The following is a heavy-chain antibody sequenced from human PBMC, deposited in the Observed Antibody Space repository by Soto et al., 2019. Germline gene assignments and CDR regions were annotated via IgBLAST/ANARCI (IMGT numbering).Heavy chain of an antibody. D-gene: IGHD3-16*01. CDR1: SGSISSQY. CDR3: ARGLGLGGAWPRAYLGY. J-gene: IGHJ4*02. Sequence: QVQLQESGPGLVKPSGTLSLSCTVSSGSISSQYWSWIRQPPGKGLEWIGYIHYSGSTNYNPSLTRRVPISTDPAKNQFPLEVGSGAAAGTAVFFWARGLGLGGAWPRAYLGYWGQGTLVTVSS. CDR2: IHYSGST. V-gene: IGHV4-59*11.